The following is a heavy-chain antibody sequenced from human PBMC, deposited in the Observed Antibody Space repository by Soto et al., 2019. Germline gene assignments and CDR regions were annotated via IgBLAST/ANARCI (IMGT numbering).Heavy chain of an antibody. CDR1: GYTFTSYS. J-gene: IGHJ4*02. D-gene: IGHD5-12*01. CDR2: INAGNGNT. CDR3: ARDHGYESDY. Sequence: ASVNVSCKASGYTFTSYSMNWVRQAPGQRLEWMGWINAGNGNTKYSQKFQGRVTITRDTSASTAYMELSSLRSEDTAVYYCARDHGYESDYWGQGTLVTVSS. V-gene: IGHV1-3*01.